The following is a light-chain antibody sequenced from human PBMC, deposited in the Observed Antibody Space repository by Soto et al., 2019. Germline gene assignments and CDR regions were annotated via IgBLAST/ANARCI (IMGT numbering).Light chain of an antibody. CDR1: SSNIGSKA. V-gene: IGLV1-44*01. CDR2: SSS. Sequence: SVLTQPPSASGTPGQRVTISCSGSSSNIGSKAVNWYQHLPGTAPKLLIYSSSQRPSGVPDRFSGSKSGTSASLAISGLQSEDEADYYCAAWDDSLKGVVFGGGTKLTVL. J-gene: IGLJ2*01. CDR3: AAWDDSLKGVV.